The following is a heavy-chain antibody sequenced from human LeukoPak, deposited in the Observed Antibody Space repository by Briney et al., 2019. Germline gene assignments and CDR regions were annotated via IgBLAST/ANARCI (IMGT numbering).Heavy chain of an antibody. CDR2: ISAYNGNT. D-gene: IGHD2-2*01. CDR3: ALPDQQGVPFDY. J-gene: IGHJ4*02. V-gene: IGHV1-18*01. Sequence: GSVKVTCKASGYTFTSYGISWVRQAPGQGLEWMGWISAYNGNTNYAQKLQGRVTMTTDTSTSTAYMELRSLRSDDTAVYYCALPDQQGVPFDYWGQGTLVTVSS. CDR1: GYTFTSYG.